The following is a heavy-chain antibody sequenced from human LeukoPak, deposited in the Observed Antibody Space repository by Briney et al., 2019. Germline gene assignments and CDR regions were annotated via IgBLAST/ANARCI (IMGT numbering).Heavy chain of an antibody. V-gene: IGHV3-7*01. CDR2: IKQDGSEK. CDR3: ASSITYYDFWSGFGEFFGFDY. Sequence: GGSLRLSCAASGFTFSSYWMSWVRQAPGKGLEWVANIKQDGSEKYYVDSVKGRFTISRDNAKNSLYLQMNSLRAEDTAVYYCASSITYYDFWSGFGEFFGFDYWGQGTLVTVSS. D-gene: IGHD3-3*01. J-gene: IGHJ4*02. CDR1: GFTFSSYW.